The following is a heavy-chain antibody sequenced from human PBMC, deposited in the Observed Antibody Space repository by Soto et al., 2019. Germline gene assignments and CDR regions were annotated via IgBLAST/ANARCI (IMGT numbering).Heavy chain of an antibody. D-gene: IGHD5-12*01. V-gene: IGHV3-23*01. Sequence: EEQLLESGGGLVQPGGSLRLSCAASGFTFSSYAMSWVRQAPGKGLEWVSTNSGSGGSTYYADSVKGLFTISRDNSKSTLYLQLNSLRAEDTAVYYCAKDRDGYHGRDYWGQGTLVTVSS. CDR1: GFTFSSYA. J-gene: IGHJ4*02. CDR3: AKDRDGYHGRDY. CDR2: NSGSGGST.